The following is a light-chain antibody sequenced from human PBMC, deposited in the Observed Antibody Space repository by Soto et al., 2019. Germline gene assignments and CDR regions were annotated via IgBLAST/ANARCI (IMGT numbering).Light chain of an antibody. CDR3: QQYGTSLT. Sequence: MVFAQCKSVLPVSPRIRATLSCRASQTVISGYLAWYQKKPGQAPRLLIFDASTRATGIPDRFSGSGSGTDFTLTISRLDPEDCSVYYCQQYGTSLTFGGGTKVDIK. CDR2: DAS. V-gene: IGKV3-20*01. CDR1: QTVISGY. J-gene: IGKJ4*01.